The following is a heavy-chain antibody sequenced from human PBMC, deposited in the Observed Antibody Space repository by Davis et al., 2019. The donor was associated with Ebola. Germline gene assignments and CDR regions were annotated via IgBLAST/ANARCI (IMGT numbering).Heavy chain of an antibody. J-gene: IGHJ6*02. D-gene: IGHD3-3*01. Sequence: SVKVSCKASGGTFSSYAISWVRQAPGQGLEWMGGIIPIFGTANYAQKFQGRVTITTDESTSTAYMELSSLRSEDTAVYYCARSKYDFWSGPTYYYYYYGMDVWGQGTTVTVSS. V-gene: IGHV1-69*05. CDR2: IIPIFGTA. CDR1: GGTFSSYA. CDR3: ARSKYDFWSGPTYYYYYYGMDV.